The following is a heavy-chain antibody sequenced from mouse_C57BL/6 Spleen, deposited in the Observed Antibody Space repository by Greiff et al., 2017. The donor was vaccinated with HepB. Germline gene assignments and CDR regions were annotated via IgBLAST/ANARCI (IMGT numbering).Heavy chain of an antibody. V-gene: IGHV1-82*01. CDR3: ARLAYYSYYAMDY. Sequence: QVQLQQSGPELVKPGASVKISCKASGYAFSSSWMNWVKQRPGKGLEWIGRIYPGDGDTNYNGKFKGKATLTADKSSSTAYMQLSSLTSEDSAVYFCARLAYYSYYAMDYWGQGTSVTVSS. CDR1: GYAFSSSW. J-gene: IGHJ4*01. CDR2: IYPGDGDT. D-gene: IGHD2-12*01.